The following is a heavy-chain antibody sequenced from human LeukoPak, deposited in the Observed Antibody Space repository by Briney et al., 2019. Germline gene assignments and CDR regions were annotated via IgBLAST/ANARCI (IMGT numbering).Heavy chain of an antibody. Sequence: ASVKVSCKASGYTFSNYYVHWVRQAPGQGLEWMGVINPSGGSTNYAQKFEGRVTMTRDTSTSTVYMEMSSLRSEDTAVYYCARDSTVTTFRGCVDPWGQGTLVTVSS. V-gene: IGHV1-46*01. CDR3: ARDSTVTTFRGCVDP. D-gene: IGHD4-17*01. CDR2: INPSGGST. J-gene: IGHJ5*02. CDR1: GYTFSNYY.